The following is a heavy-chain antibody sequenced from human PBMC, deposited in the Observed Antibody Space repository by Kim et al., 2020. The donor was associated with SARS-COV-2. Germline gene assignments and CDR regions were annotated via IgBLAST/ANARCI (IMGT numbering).Heavy chain of an antibody. CDR1: GGSFSGYY. CDR2: INHSGST. V-gene: IGHV4-34*01. Sequence: SETLSLTCAVYGGSFSGYYWSWIRQPPGKGLEWIGEINHSGSTNYNPSLKSRVTISVDTSKNQFSLKLSSVTAADTAVYYCARARVITFGGVIVRRGNWFDPWGQVTLVTVSS. CDR3: ARARVITFGGVIVRRGNWFDP. J-gene: IGHJ5*02. D-gene: IGHD3-16*02.